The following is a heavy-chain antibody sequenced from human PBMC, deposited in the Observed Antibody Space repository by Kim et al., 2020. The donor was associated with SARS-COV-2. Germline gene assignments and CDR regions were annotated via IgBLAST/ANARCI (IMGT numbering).Heavy chain of an antibody. CDR2: IIPIFGTA. Sequence: SVKVSCKASGGTFSSYAISWVRQAPGQGLEWMGGIIPIFGTANYAQKFQGRVTITADESTSTAYMELSSLRSEDTAVYYCARGAEYSYGYSDAFDIWGQGTMVTVSS. CDR1: GGTFSSYA. J-gene: IGHJ3*02. V-gene: IGHV1-69*13. D-gene: IGHD5-18*01. CDR3: ARGAEYSYGYSDAFDI.